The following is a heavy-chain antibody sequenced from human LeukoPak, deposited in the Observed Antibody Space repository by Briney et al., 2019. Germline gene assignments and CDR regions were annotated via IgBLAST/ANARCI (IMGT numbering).Heavy chain of an antibody. V-gene: IGHV1-69*13. J-gene: IGHJ5*02. D-gene: IGHD1-1*01. CDR2: IIPIFGTA. CDR3: ARDGGPDWNDLRYHWFYP. Sequence: SVKVSWKASGGTFSSYAISWVRQAPGQGLEWMGGIIPIFGTANYAQKFQGRVTITADESTSTAYMELSSLRSEDTAVYYCARDGGPDWNDLRYHWFYPWGQGTLVTVSS. CDR1: GGTFSSYA.